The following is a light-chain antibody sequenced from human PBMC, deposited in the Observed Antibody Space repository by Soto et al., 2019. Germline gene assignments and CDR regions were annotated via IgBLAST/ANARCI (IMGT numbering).Light chain of an antibody. CDR1: RSNNGSNT. Sequence: QSVLTQPLSASASPGQRGTISCSGGRSNNGSNTVAWYQHLPGTAPPRLIFTAGQRPSGVPGRFSGSKSGTSASLAISGLQSEDEGDYYCSAWDNSLNGYVFGPGTKLTGL. CDR2: TAG. CDR3: SAWDNSLNGYV. J-gene: IGLJ1*01. V-gene: IGLV1-44*01.